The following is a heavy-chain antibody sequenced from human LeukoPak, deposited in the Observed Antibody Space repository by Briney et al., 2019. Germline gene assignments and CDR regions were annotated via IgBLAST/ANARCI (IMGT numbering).Heavy chain of an antibody. CDR3: ARVIRYYYGSGSYAFDI. V-gene: IGHV4-34*01. D-gene: IGHD3-10*01. CDR2: INHSGST. J-gene: IGHJ3*02. CDR1: GGSFSGYY. Sequence: NPSETLSLTCAVYGGSFSGYYWSWIRQPPGKGLEWIGEINHSGSTNYNPSLKSRVPISVDTSKNQFSLKLSSVTAADTAVYYCARVIRYYYGSGSYAFDIWGQGTMVTVSS.